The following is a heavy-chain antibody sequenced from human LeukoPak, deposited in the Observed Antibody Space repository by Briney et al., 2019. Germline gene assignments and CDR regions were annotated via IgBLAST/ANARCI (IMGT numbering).Heavy chain of an antibody. Sequence: GGSLRLSCAASGFTVSSNYMSWVRQAPGKGLEWVSVIYSGGSTYYADSVKGRFTISRDNSKNTLYLQMNSLRAEDTAVYYCAKFLPTHIVVANYYFDYWGQGTLVTVSS. CDR1: GFTVSSNY. CDR2: IYSGGST. J-gene: IGHJ4*02. CDR3: AKFLPTHIVVANYYFDY. V-gene: IGHV3-53*01. D-gene: IGHD2-21*01.